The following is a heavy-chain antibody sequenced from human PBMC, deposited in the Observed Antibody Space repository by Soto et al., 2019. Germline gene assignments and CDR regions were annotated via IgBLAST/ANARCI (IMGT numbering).Heavy chain of an antibody. CDR1: GFSFSAFW. D-gene: IGHD3-16*01. V-gene: IGHV3-74*01. Sequence: EEQLVESGGGLVQPGGSLRLSCAASGFSFSAFWMHWVRHVPGEGLVWISRTNKDGASSEYADSVRGRFSVSRDNAKNTLYLQMTGLRAEDTAVYYCSRNDLRRNDALDLWGQGTLVTVS. J-gene: IGHJ3*01. CDR2: TNKDGASS. CDR3: SRNDLRRNDALDL.